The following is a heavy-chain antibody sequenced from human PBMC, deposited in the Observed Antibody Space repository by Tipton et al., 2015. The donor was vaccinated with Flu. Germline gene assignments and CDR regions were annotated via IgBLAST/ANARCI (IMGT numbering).Heavy chain of an antibody. CDR1: TFSVSGIVY. V-gene: IGHV4-38-2*02. J-gene: IGHJ4*02. D-gene: IGHD3/OR15-3a*01. CDR3: RFLDLLGQGTTDY. CDR2: FDPSGTS. Sequence: TLSLTCTVSTFSVSGIVYWGWIRQAPGKGLEWLGSFDPSGTSYYNPSLTSRVTISLDTSKNQFSLKLSSVTASDTAVYYCRFLDLLGQGTTDYWGQGTLVTVSS.